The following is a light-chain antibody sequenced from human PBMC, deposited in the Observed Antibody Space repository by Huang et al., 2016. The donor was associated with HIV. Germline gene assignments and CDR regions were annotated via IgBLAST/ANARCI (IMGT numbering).Light chain of an antibody. CDR3: QQYNNWPRT. V-gene: IGKV3-15*01. J-gene: IGKJ1*01. CDR2: GAS. Sequence: EVVMTQSPAALSVSPGERATLSCRASQSVSNNLAWYQQKTGQAPRLLIYGASTRATGIPARLSGSGSGTEFTLTISSLQSEDFAVYYCQQYNNWPRTFGQGTKVEIK. CDR1: QSVSNN.